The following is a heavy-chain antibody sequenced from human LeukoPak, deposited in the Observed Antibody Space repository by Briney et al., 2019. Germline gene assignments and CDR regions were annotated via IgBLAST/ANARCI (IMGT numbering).Heavy chain of an antibody. CDR2: ISAYNGNT. D-gene: IGHD2-8*01. Sequence: ASVKVSCKASGYTFTSYGISWVRQAPGQGLEWMGWISAYNGNTNYAQKLQGRVTMTTDTSTSTAYMELRSLRSDDTAVYYCARDAIGYCTNGVCPSDYWGQGTLVTVSS. CDR3: ARDAIGYCTNGVCPSDY. J-gene: IGHJ4*02. CDR1: GYTFTSYG. V-gene: IGHV1-18*01.